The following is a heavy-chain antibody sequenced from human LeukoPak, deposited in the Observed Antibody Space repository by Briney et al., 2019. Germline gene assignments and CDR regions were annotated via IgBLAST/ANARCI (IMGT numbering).Heavy chain of an antibody. V-gene: IGHV3-48*03. CDR3: ARIGGYYYFDY. D-gene: IGHD3-22*01. Sequence: GGSLRLSCAASGFTFSNYEMNWVRQAPGKGLEWVSYISSSGSTIYYADSVKGRFTISRDNAKNSRYLQMNSLRAEDTAVYYCARIGGYYYFDYWGQGALVTVSS. CDR2: ISSSGSTI. CDR1: GFTFSNYE. J-gene: IGHJ4*02.